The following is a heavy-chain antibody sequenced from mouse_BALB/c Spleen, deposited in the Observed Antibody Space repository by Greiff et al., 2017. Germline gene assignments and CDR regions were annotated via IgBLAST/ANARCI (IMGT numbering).Heavy chain of an antibody. CDR3: ARYGNHWYFDV. Sequence: VQLQQSGSVLVRPGASVKLSCKASGYTFTSSWMHWAKQRPGQGLEWIGEIHPNSGNTNYNEKFKGKATLTVDTSSSTAYVDLSSLTSEDSAVYYCARYGNHWYFDVWGAGTTVTVSS. D-gene: IGHD2-1*01. CDR2: IHPNSGNT. CDR1: GYTFTSSW. V-gene: IGHV1S130*01. J-gene: IGHJ1*01.